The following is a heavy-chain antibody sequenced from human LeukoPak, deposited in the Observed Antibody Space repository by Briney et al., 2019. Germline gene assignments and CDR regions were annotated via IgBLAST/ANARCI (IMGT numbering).Heavy chain of an antibody. J-gene: IGHJ2*01. CDR3: AREGTLVAVGGRGWFFDL. Sequence: SVKVSCKASGGTFSSYAVSWVRQAPGQGLEWMGGIIPILGTISSARKFRDRVTFTADKSTGTANMELSGLTSDDTAVYYCAREGTLVAVGGRGWFFDLWGRGTLVTVSS. CDR1: GGTFSSYA. CDR2: IIPILGTI. D-gene: IGHD3-16*01. V-gene: IGHV1-69*06.